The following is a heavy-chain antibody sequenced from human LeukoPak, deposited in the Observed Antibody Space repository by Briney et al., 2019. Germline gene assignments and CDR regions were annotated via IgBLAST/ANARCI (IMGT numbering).Heavy chain of an antibody. D-gene: IGHD4-23*01. CDR1: GYTLTELS. J-gene: IGHJ4*02. CDR2: FDPEDGET. Sequence: GASVKVSCKVSGYTLTELSMHWVRQAPGKGLEWMGGFDPEDGETIHAQKFQGRVTMTEDTSTDTAHMELSSLRSEDTAVYYCATEDHFYGGKGEEYYFDYWGQGTLVTVSS. V-gene: IGHV1-24*01. CDR3: ATEDHFYGGKGEEYYFDY.